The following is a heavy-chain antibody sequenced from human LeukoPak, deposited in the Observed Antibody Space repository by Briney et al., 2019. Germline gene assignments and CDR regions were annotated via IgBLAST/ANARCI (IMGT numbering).Heavy chain of an antibody. CDR1: GGSISSYY. D-gene: IGHD2-2*01. CDR2: IYTSGST. CDR3: ARGLGYCSSTSCYDVFGFGY. V-gene: IGHV4-4*07. Sequence: ETLSLTCTVSGGSISSYYWSWIRQPAGKGLEWIGRIYTSGSTNYNPSLKRRVTMSVDTSKNQFSLKLSSVTAADTAVYYCARGLGYCSSTSCYDVFGFGYWGQRTLVTVSS. J-gene: IGHJ4*02.